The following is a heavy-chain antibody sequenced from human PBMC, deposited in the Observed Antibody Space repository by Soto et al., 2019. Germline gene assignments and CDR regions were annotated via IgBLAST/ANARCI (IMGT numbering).Heavy chain of an antibody. V-gene: IGHV1-18*01. CDR2: ISAYNGNT. CDR1: GYTFTSYG. J-gene: IGHJ5*02. CDR3: AKGPIPGYRGYGPWEFDP. Sequence: ASVKVSCKASGYTFTSYGISWVRQAPGQGLEWMGWISAYNGNTNYAQKLQGRVTMTTDTSTSTAYMELRSLRSDDTAVYYCAKGPIPGYRGYGPWEFDPWGQGTLVTVSS. D-gene: IGHD5-12*01.